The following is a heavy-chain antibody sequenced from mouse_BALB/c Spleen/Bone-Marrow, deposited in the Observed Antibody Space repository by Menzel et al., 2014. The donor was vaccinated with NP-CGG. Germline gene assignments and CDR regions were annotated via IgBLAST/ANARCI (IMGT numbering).Heavy chain of an antibody. Sequence: QVQLQQSGAELARPGASVKMSCQASGYTFTRYTMHWEKKRPGQGLEWIGYIIPNSGYSNYNQKFKDKATLTADKSSSTAYMQLSSLTSEDSAVYYFTRRYYAMDYWGQGTSVTVSS. V-gene: IGHV1-4*01. CDR1: GYTFTRYT. CDR2: IIPNSGYS. J-gene: IGHJ4*01. CDR3: TRRYYAMDY.